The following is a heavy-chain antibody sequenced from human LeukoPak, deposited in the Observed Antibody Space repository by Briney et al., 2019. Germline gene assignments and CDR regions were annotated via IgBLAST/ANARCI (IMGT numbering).Heavy chain of an antibody. D-gene: IGHD6-13*01. J-gene: IGHJ4*02. Sequence: GGSLRLSCAASGFTFSSYWMSWVRQAPGKGLEWVANIKQDGSEKYYVDSVKGRFTISRDTAKNSLYLQMNSLRAEDTAVYYCARAAVRPYSSSWFDYWGQGTLVTVSS. CDR1: GFTFSSYW. CDR3: ARAAVRPYSSSWFDY. CDR2: IKQDGSEK. V-gene: IGHV3-7*01.